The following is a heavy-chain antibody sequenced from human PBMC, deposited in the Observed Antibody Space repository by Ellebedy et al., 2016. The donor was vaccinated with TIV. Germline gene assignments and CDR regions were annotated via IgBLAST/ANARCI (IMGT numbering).Heavy chain of an antibody. CDR2: IDPRGGRI. Sequence: AASVKVSCKASGYSFGIYYLHWVRQAPGQGLEWMGIIDPRGGRIDYAQKFKDRVIMSRDKSTNTVYMELSSLRSEDTAIYYCARADEGDPLDYWGQGTLVTVSS. V-gene: IGHV1-46*01. J-gene: IGHJ4*02. CDR1: GYSFGIYY. D-gene: IGHD3-10*01. CDR3: ARADEGDPLDY.